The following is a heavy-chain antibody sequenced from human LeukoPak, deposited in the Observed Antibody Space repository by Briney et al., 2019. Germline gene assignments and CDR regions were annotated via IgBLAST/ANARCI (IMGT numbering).Heavy chain of an antibody. V-gene: IGHV3-48*01. J-gene: IGHJ4*02. Sequence: GGSLRLSCAASGFTFSSYWMSWVRQAPGKGLEWVSYISSTSSTVYYADSVKGRFTISRDNVKNSLYLQMNSLRAEDTAVYYCARGRDSSSSYPGYWGQGTLVTVSS. D-gene: IGHD6-6*01. CDR1: GFTFSSYW. CDR3: ARGRDSSSSYPGY. CDR2: ISSTSSTV.